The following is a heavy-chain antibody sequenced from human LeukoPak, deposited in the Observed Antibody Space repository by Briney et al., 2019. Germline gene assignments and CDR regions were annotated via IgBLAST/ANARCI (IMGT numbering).Heavy chain of an antibody. J-gene: IGHJ4*02. CDR3: AKYSVDDSSGYIDY. CDR1: GYSFTSYW. CDR2: IYPGDSDT. Sequence: GEALKISCTGSGYSFTSYWIGWVRQMPGKGREWMGIIYPGDSDTRYSPSFQGQVTISADKSISTAYLQWSSLKASDTAMYYCAKYSVDDSSGYIDYWGQGTLVTVSS. V-gene: IGHV5-51*01. D-gene: IGHD3-22*01.